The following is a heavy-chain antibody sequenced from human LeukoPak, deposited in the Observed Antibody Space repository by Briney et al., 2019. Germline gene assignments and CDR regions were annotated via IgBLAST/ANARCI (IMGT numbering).Heavy chain of an antibody. CDR2: IIPILGIA. CDR1: GGTFSSYA. CDR3: ARDGSGVWFDY. D-gene: IGHD3-10*01. Sequence: SVKVSCKASGGTFSSYAISWVRQAPGQGLEWMGRIIPILGIANYAQKFQGRVTITADKSTSTAYMELSSLRSEDTAVYYCARDGSGVWFDYWGQGTLVTVSS. J-gene: IGHJ4*02. V-gene: IGHV1-69*04.